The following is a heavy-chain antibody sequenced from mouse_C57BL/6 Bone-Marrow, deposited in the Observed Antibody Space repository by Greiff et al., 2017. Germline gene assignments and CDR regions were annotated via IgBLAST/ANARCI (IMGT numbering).Heavy chain of an antibody. Sequence: VQLQQSGPELVKPGASVKISCKASGYSFTDYNMNWVKQSNGKSLEWIGVINPNYGTTSYNQKFKGKATLTVDQSSRPAYMQLNILTSEDASVSYCASLNYYGSPGWFAYWGQGTLVTVSA. CDR3: ASLNYYGSPGWFAY. CDR1: GYSFTDYN. V-gene: IGHV1-39*01. D-gene: IGHD1-1*01. CDR2: INPNYGTT. J-gene: IGHJ3*01.